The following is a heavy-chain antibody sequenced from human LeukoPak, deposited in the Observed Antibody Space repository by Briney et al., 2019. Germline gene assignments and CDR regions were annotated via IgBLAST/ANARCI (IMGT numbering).Heavy chain of an antibody. CDR1: GFTFSSYA. Sequence: GGSLRLSCAASGFTFSSYAMSWVRQAPGKGLEWVSAISGSSGTTYYADSVKGRFTISRDNSKNTLYLQMNSLRAEDTAVYYCAKDTAPFLTTVNFGYWGQGTLVTVSS. J-gene: IGHJ4*02. CDR3: AKDTAPFLTTVNFGY. CDR2: ISGSSGTT. D-gene: IGHD4-17*01. V-gene: IGHV3-23*01.